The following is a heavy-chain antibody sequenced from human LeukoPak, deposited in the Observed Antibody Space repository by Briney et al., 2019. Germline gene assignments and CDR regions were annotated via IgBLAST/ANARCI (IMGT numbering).Heavy chain of an antibody. Sequence: GGSLRLSCAASGFTFSNYGMSWVRQAPGRGLEWVSALSGSGGSTYYADSVKGRFTISRDNSKNTLYLQMNSLRGEDTAMYYCARVQGGGYRTADYWGQGTLVTVSS. J-gene: IGHJ4*02. CDR2: LSGSGGST. CDR1: GFTFSNYG. V-gene: IGHV3-23*01. D-gene: IGHD6-19*01. CDR3: ARVQGGGYRTADY.